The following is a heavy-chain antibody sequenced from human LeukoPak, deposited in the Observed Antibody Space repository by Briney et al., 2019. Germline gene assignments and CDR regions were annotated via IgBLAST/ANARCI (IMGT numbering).Heavy chain of an antibody. CDR2: INPNSGGT. V-gene: IGHV1-2*04. CDR1: GGTFSSYA. D-gene: IGHD2-21*02. Sequence: ASVKVSCKASGGTFSSYAISWVRQAPGQGLEWMGWINPNSGGTNYAQKFQGWVTMTRDTSISTAYMELSRLRSDDTAVYYCARDCGGDCHNGMDVWGQGTTVTVSS. CDR3: ARDCGGDCHNGMDV. J-gene: IGHJ6*02.